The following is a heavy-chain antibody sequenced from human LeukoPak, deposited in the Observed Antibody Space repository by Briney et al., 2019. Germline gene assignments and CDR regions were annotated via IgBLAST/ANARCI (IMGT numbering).Heavy chain of an antibody. J-gene: IGHJ4*02. Sequence: ASVKVPCKASGGTFSSYAISWVRQAPGQGLEWMGGIIPIFGTANYAQKFQGRVTITADESTSTAYMELSSLRSEDTAVYYCARSNIVGATARGADYWGQGTLVTVSS. CDR1: GGTFSSYA. D-gene: IGHD1-26*01. CDR3: ARSNIVGATARGADY. V-gene: IGHV1-69*01. CDR2: IIPIFGTA.